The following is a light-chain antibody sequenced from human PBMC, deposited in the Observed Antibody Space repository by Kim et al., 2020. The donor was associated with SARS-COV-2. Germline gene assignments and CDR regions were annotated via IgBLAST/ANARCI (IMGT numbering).Light chain of an antibody. CDR3: QQYGSSPPTYS. Sequence: EIVLTQSPGTLSLSPGERATLSCRASQSVSSSYLAWYQQKPGQAPRLLIYGASSRATGIPDRFSGSGSGTDFTLTISRLEPEDFAVYYCQQYGSSPPTYSFGQVTKLEI. J-gene: IGKJ2*03. CDR2: GAS. CDR1: QSVSSSY. V-gene: IGKV3-20*01.